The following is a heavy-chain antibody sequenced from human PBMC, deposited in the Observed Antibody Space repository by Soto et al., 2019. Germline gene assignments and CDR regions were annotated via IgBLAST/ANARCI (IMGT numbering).Heavy chain of an antibody. D-gene: IGHD2-21*02. V-gene: IGHV2-5*02. CDR3: VQSRCGGDCLEIYSSHAYNGLDV. CDR1: GLSLRTTGVG. Sequence: QVTLKESGPTLVKPTQTLTLTCTVSGLSLRTTGVGVRWVRQPPGKALEWLALLYWDDDKRYSPSLRSRLTIAKDISETQVVLTMTNIDTVDTATYYCVQSRCGGDCLEIYSSHAYNGLDVWGQGTTVTVSS. CDR2: LYWDDDK. J-gene: IGHJ6*02.